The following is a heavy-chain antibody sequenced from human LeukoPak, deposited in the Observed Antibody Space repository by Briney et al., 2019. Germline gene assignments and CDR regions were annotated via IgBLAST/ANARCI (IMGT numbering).Heavy chain of an antibody. CDR3: ARHGVLRYIDD. Sequence: GGSLRLSCAASGFTVSSNYVSWVRQAPGKGLEWVSVIHSDGKTYYADSVKGRFTISRDSSQNTLYFQMNSLRAEDTAVYYCARHGVLRYIDDWGQGTLVTVSS. CDR1: GFTVSSNY. D-gene: IGHD3-9*01. J-gene: IGHJ4*02. CDR2: IHSDGKT. V-gene: IGHV3-53*01.